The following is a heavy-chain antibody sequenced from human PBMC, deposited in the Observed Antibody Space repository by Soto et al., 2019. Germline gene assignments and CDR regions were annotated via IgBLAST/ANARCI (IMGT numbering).Heavy chain of an antibody. CDR2: VFYSGAT. CDR3: ARAGFSYGQLLF. Sequence: PSETLSLTCYVSGGPIKTGDYYWNWIRQPPGKGLEWIGYVFYSGATNYSPSLKSRAAISMDTSKNQFSLSLTSVTAADTAVYYCARAGFSYGQLLFWGQGIRVTVSS. V-gene: IGHV4-30-4*01. J-gene: IGHJ4*02. D-gene: IGHD3-10*01. CDR1: GGPIKTGDYY.